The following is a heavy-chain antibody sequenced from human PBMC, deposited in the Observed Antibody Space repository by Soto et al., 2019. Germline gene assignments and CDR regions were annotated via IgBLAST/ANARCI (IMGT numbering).Heavy chain of an antibody. D-gene: IGHD3-10*01. CDR1: GGSISSGGYY. J-gene: IGHJ6*02. V-gene: IGHV4-31*03. CDR2: IYYSGST. Sequence: SETLSLTCTVSGGSISSGGYYWSWIRQHPGKGLEWIGYIYYSGSTYYNPSLKSRVTISVDTSKNQFSLKLSSVTAADTAVYYCARLWFGELGPYYYGMDVWGQGTTVTVSS. CDR3: ARLWFGELGPYYYGMDV.